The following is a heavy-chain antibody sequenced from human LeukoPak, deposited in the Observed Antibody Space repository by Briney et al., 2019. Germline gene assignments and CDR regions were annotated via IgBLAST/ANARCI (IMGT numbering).Heavy chain of an antibody. CDR2: INTNTGNP. Sequence: ASVKVSCKASGYTFTSYAMNWVRQAPGQGLEWMGWINTNTGNPTYAQGFTGRFVFSLDTSVSTAYLQISSLKAEDTAVYYCARDRYNWNDDAFDIWGQGTMVTVSS. CDR3: ARDRYNWNDDAFDI. V-gene: IGHV7-4-1*02. CDR1: GYTFTSYA. J-gene: IGHJ3*02. D-gene: IGHD1-20*01.